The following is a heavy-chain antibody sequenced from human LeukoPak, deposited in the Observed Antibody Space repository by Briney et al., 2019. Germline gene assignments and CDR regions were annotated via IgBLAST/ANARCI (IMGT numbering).Heavy chain of an antibody. CDR3: ARVFARGGEISGSYYYY. Sequence: ASVKVSCKASGGTFSTYAVNWLRQAPGQRLEWMGGIIPLFGTANYAQKFQGRVTITTDESTSTAYMELSSLRSEDTAIYYCARVFARGGEISGSYYYYWGQGTLVTVSS. CDR2: IIPLFGTA. CDR1: GGTFSTYA. V-gene: IGHV1-69*05. J-gene: IGHJ4*02. D-gene: IGHD1-26*01.